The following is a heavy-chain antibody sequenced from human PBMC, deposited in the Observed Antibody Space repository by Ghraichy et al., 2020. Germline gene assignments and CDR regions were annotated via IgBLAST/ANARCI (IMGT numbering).Heavy chain of an antibody. J-gene: IGHJ6*02. CDR3: ARHIAISASYYCYGMDV. V-gene: IGHV2-26*02. CDR2: IFSDDEK. Sequence: SGPTLVKPTETLTLTCSVSGFSLSNSKMGVSWIRQPPGKALEWLAHIFSDDEKSYSTSLQSRLTISRDTSKSQVVLNMTDMEAADTATYYCARHIAISASYYCYGMDVWGQGTTVTVSS. CDR1: GFSLSNSKMG.